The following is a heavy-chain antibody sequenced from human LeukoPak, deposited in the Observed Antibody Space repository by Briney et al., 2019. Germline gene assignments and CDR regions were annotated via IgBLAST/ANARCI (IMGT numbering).Heavy chain of an antibody. Sequence: SETLSLTCTVSGGSISGDHWNWIRQPAGKGLEWIGRLSTTGATNYSPSLRSRVTLSRDTSRNQFSLKLNSVTAADTAIYYCAREADMARPFDYWGQGTLVTVSS. CDR2: LSTTGAT. D-gene: IGHD5-24*01. V-gene: IGHV4-4*07. CDR3: AREADMARPFDY. J-gene: IGHJ4*02. CDR1: GGSISGDH.